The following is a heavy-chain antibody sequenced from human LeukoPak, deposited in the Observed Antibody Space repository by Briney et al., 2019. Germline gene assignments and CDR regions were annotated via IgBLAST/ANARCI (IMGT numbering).Heavy chain of an antibody. D-gene: IGHD1-26*01. V-gene: IGHV5-51*01. CDR1: GXSFTSYW. Sequence: GESLKISFKGSGXSFTSYWIGWVRQMPGKGLEWMGLISPGDSDTRYSPSLQGHVTISADKSSSTAYLQWSSLKASDTAMYYCARSASYLVGHDYWGQGTLVTVSS. J-gene: IGHJ4*02. CDR2: ISPGDSDT. CDR3: ARSASYLVGHDY.